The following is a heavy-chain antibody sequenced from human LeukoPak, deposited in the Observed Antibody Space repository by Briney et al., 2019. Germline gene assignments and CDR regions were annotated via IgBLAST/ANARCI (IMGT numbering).Heavy chain of an antibody. CDR3: ARGARDGALDY. D-gene: IGHD3-10*01. J-gene: IGHJ4*02. V-gene: IGHV7-4-1*01. CDR2: IDTYTGIP. CDR1: GYSFTTHG. Sequence: ASVKVSCKASGYSFTTHGINWVRQAPGQGLEWMGWIDTYTGIPSYVQGFTGRFVFSLDTSVSTAYAQILSLKAEDTAVYYCARGARDGALDYWGQGTLVTVSS.